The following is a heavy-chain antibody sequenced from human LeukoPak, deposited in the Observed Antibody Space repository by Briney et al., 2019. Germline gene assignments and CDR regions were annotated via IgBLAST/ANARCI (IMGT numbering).Heavy chain of an antibody. Sequence: GGSLRLSCTVSGFTVSSNSMSWVRQAPGKGLEWVSFIYSDNTHYSDSVKGRFTISRDNSKNTLYLQMNSLRAEDTVVYYCARRAGAYSHPYDYWGQGTLVTVSS. J-gene: IGHJ4*02. V-gene: IGHV3-53*01. D-gene: IGHD4/OR15-4a*01. CDR1: GFTVSSNS. CDR3: ARRAGAYSHPYDY. CDR2: IYSDNT.